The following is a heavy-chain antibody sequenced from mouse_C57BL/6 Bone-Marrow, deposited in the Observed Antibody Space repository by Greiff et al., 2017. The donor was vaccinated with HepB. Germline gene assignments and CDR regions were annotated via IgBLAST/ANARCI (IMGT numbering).Heavy chain of an antibody. D-gene: IGHD3-2*02. CDR3: TTAQATDY. CDR2: IDPENGDT. V-gene: IGHV14-4*01. Sequence: EVQLQESGAELVRPGASVKLSCTASGFNIKDDYMHWVKQRPEQGLEWIGWIDPENGDTEYASKFQGKATITADTSSHTAYLQLSSLTSEDTAVYYCTTAQATDYWGQGTTLTVSS. J-gene: IGHJ2*01. CDR1: GFNIKDDY.